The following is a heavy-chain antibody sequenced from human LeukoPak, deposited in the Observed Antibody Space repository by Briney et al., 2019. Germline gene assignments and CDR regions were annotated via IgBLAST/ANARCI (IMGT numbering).Heavy chain of an antibody. CDR2: IIPIFGTA. CDR1: GGTFSSYA. J-gene: IGHJ5*02. V-gene: IGHV1-69*13. Sequence: SVKVSCKASGGTFSSYAISWVRQAPGQGLEWMGGIIPIFGTANYAQKFQGRVTITADESTSTAYMELSSLRSEDTAVYYCTRHPRSIYWFDPWGQGTLVTVSS. CDR3: TRHPRSIYWFDP.